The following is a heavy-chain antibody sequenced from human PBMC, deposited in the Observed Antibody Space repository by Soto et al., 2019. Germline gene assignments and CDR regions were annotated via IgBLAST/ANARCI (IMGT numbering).Heavy chain of an antibody. V-gene: IGHV4-61*01. Sequence: ASETLSLTCTVSGGSVSSGSYYWSWIRQPPGKGLEWIGYIYYSGSTNYNPSLKSRVTISVGTSKNQFSLKLSSVTAADTAVYYCARGPYSSFDYWGQGTLVTVSS. CDR3: ARGPYSSFDY. CDR1: GGSVSSGSYY. CDR2: IYYSGST. D-gene: IGHD2-15*01. J-gene: IGHJ4*02.